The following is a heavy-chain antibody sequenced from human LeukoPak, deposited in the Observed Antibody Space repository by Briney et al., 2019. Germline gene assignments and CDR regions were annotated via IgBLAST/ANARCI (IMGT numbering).Heavy chain of an antibody. CDR3: ASQVLRFLEWPFDY. D-gene: IGHD3-3*01. V-gene: IGHV3-23*01. CDR2: ISGSGGST. CDR1: GFTFSSYA. Sequence: PGGSLRLSCAASGFTFSSYAMSWVRQAPGKGLEWVSAISGSGGSTYYADSVKGRFTISRDNSKTTLYLQMNSLRAEDTAVYYCASQVLRFLEWPFDYWGQGTLVTVSS. J-gene: IGHJ4*02.